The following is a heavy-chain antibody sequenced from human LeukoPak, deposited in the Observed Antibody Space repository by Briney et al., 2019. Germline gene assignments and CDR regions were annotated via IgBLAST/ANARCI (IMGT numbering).Heavy chain of an antibody. CDR2: INCNTGVT. D-gene: IGHD2-2*01. J-gene: IGHJ5*02. CDR3: ARVQVVDFDP. V-gene: IGHV1-2*02. Sequence: VASVKVSCKASGYSFTDYYMHWVRQAPGQGLEWMGWINCNTGVTNYAQKFQGRITMTRDTSISTAYMELSSLRSDDTAVYYCARVQVVDFDPWGQGTLVTVSS. CDR1: GYSFTDYY.